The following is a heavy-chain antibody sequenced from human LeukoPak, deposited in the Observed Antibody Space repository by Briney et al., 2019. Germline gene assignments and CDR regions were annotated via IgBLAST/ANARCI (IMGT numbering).Heavy chain of an antibody. Sequence: GGSLRLSCAASGFTFSSYSMNWVRQAPGKGLEWVSSISSSSSYIYYADSVKGRLTISRDNAKNSLYLQMNSLRAEDTAVYYCARDLVYSNSHSWFDYWGQGTLVTVSS. CDR2: ISSSSSYI. CDR3: ARDLVYSNSHSWFDY. J-gene: IGHJ4*02. CDR1: GFTFSSYS. D-gene: IGHD4-11*01. V-gene: IGHV3-21*01.